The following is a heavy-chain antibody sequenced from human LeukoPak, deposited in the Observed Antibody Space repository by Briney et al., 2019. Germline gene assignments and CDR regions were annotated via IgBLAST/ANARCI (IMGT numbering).Heavy chain of an antibody. CDR3: AREAIVATIRGAFDI. Sequence: GGSLRLSCAASGFTFSSYGMHWVRQAPGKGLEWVAVIWYDGSNKYYADSVKGRFTIFRDNSKNTLYLQMNSLRAEDTAVYYCAREAIVATIRGAFDIWGQGTMVTVSS. CDR2: IWYDGSNK. CDR1: GFTFSSYG. J-gene: IGHJ3*02. V-gene: IGHV3-33*01. D-gene: IGHD5-12*01.